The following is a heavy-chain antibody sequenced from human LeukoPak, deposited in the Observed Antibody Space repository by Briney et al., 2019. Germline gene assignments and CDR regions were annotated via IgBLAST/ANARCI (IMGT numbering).Heavy chain of an antibody. CDR2: INTNTGNP. CDR1: GYTFTSYA. CDR3: ARADILTGYRLPGY. J-gene: IGHJ4*02. Sequence: GASVKVSCKASGYTFTSYAMNWVRQAPGQGLEWMGWINTNTGNPTYAQGFTGRFAFSLDTSVSTAYLQISSLKAEDTAVYYCARADILTGYRLPGYWGQGTLVTVSS. D-gene: IGHD3-9*01. V-gene: IGHV7-4-1*02.